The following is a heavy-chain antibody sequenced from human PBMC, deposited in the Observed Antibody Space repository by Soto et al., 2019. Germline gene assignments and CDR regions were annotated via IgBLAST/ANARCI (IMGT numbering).Heavy chain of an antibody. J-gene: IGHJ4*02. CDR1: GFALTTYT. Sequence: PGGSLRLSCVASGFALTTYTVNWVRQAPGTGLEWVSSINGRSNYKYYSDSVKGRFTVSRDNAQNSLFLQMGRLGPEDTAVYYCVREDGVVGASSAFDSWGQGTLVTVSS. CDR3: VREDGVVGASSAFDS. CDR2: INGRSNYK. D-gene: IGHD1-26*01. V-gene: IGHV3-21*01.